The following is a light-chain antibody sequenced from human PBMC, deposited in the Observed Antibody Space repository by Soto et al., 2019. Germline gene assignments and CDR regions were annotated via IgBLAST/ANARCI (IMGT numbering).Light chain of an antibody. J-gene: IGKJ5*01. V-gene: IGKV1-5*03. CDR2: KAS. CDR3: QHYDHYPIT. CDR1: QTINDW. Sequence: DIQMTQSPSSLSASEGDRVTITCRASQTINDWLAWYQQKPGKAPILLIYKASSLQTGVPSRFSGSGFGTEFTLTISSLQPDDLASYYCQHYDHYPITFGQGTRLEI.